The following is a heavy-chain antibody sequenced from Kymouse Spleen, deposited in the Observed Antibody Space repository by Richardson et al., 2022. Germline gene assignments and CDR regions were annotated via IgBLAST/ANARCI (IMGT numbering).Heavy chain of an antibody. CDR2: IKSKTDGGTT. J-gene: IGHJ5*02. D-gene: IGHD1-7*01. V-gene: IGHV3-15*01. CDR1: GFTFSNAW. Sequence: EVQLVESGGGLVKPGGSLRLSCAASGFTFSNAWMSWVRQAPGKGLEWVGRIKSKTDGGTTDYAAPVKGRFTISRDDSKNTLYLQMNSLKTEDTAVYYCTTEDWNYGWFDPWGQGTLVTVSS. CDR3: TTEDWNYGWFDP.